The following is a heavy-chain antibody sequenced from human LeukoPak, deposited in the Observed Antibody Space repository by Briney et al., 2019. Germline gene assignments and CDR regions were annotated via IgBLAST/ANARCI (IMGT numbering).Heavy chain of an antibody. CDR3: ARAGEFLHLFDY. D-gene: IGHD3-10*01. CDR2: INHSGST. V-gene: IGHV4-34*01. J-gene: IGHJ4*02. Sequence: PSETLSLTCAVYGGSFSGYYWSWIRQPPGKGLEWIGEINHSGSTNYNPSLKSRVTISVDTSKNQFSLKLSSVTAADTAVYYCARAGEFLHLFDYWGQGTLVTVSS. CDR1: GGSFSGYY.